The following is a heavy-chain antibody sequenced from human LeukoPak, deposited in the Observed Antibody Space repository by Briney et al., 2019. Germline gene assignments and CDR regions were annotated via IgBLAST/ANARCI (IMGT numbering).Heavy chain of an antibody. V-gene: IGHV1-24*01. CDR3: ATLCTNGVCYWFDP. CDR2: FDPEDGET. D-gene: IGHD2-8*01. Sequence: GASVKVSCKVSGYTLTELSMHWVRQAPGKGLEWMGGFDPEDGETIYAQKFQGRVTMTEDTSTDTAYMELSSLRSEDTAVYYCATLCTNGVCYWFDPWGQGTPVTVSS. J-gene: IGHJ5*02. CDR1: GYTLTELS.